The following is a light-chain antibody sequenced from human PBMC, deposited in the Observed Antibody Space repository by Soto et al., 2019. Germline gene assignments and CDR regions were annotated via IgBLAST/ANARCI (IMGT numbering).Light chain of an antibody. CDR3: SSYTSSSTLSV. Sequence: QSALTQPASVSGSPGQSITISCTGTSSDVGGYNYVSWYQQHPGKAPKLMIYDVSNRPSGDSNRFSGSKSGNTASLTISGLQAEDEADYYCSSYTSSSTLSVFGTGTKLTVL. V-gene: IGLV2-14*01. CDR1: SSDVGGYNY. CDR2: DVS. J-gene: IGLJ1*01.